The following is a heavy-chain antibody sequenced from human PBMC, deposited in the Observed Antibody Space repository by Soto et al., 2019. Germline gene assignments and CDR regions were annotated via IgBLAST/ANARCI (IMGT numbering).Heavy chain of an antibody. V-gene: IGHV3-30*18. CDR1: GFTFSSYG. CDR3: AKDIWVRGFTCMDV. D-gene: IGHD3-10*01. CDR2: ISYDGNNK. Sequence: QVQLVESGGGVVQPGRSLRLSCAASGFTFSSYGMHWVRQAPGKGLEWVAGISYDGNNKNYADSVKGPFTISRDNSKNTLYLQMNSLTAEDTAVYYCAKDIWVRGFTCMDVWGQGPTVTVSS. J-gene: IGHJ6*02.